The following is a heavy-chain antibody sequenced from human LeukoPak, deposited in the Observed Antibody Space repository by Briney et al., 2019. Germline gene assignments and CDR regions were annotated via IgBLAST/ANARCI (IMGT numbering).Heavy chain of an antibody. CDR3: ARGQYCSTTTCYSARRYFDF. J-gene: IGHJ4*02. CDR1: GGAFSNYF. D-gene: IGHD2-2*01. Sequence: PSETLSLTCAVSGGAFSNYFWTWIRQPPGKGLEWIAEINDSGSTNSNSALRSRVAISLDTYKTQFSLRLTSVTAADTAVYYCARGQYCSTTTCYSARRYFDFWGQGTLVTVSS. V-gene: IGHV4-34*01. CDR2: INDSGST.